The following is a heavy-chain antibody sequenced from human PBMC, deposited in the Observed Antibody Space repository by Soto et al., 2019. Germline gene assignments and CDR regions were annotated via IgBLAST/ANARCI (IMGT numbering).Heavy chain of an antibody. J-gene: IGHJ3*01. CDR3: ARGDVFDL. V-gene: IGHV4-4*07. CDR1: GDSISGYY. CDR2: IYSSGNA. Sequence: QVQLQESGPGLVKPSETVSLICTVSGDSISGYYWSWIRQPAGKGLEWIGRIYSSGNANYNHSLKSRVSMSVDMSKNQFSLKVTSVTAADTAMYSCARGDVFDLWGQGTKVTVSS.